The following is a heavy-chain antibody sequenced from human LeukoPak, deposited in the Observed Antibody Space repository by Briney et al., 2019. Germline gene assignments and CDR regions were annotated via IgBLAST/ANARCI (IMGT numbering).Heavy chain of an antibody. CDR3: ARVRMVRGVIRGMDV. D-gene: IGHD3-10*01. Sequence: PGGSLRLSCAASGFTFNSYTMNWVRQAPGKGLEWVSSISSSSSYIYYADSVKGRFTISRDNAKNSLYLQMNSLRAEDTAVYYCARVRMVRGVIRGMDVWGQGTTVTVSS. V-gene: IGHV3-21*01. CDR2: ISSSSSYI. CDR1: GFTFNSYT. J-gene: IGHJ6*02.